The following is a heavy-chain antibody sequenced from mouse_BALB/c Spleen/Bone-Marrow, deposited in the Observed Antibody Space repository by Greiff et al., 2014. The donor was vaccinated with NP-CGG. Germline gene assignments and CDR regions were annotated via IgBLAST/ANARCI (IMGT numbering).Heavy chain of an antibody. D-gene: IGHD1-2*01. CDR3: ARNNHGYENYLDC. J-gene: IGHJ2*01. V-gene: IGHV5-6-3*01. CDR2: ISSNGGST. CDR1: GFTFSTYG. Sequence: EVMLVESGGGLVQPGGSLRLSCAASGFTFSTYGMSWVRQTPDKRLELVATISSNGGSTYYPDSVKGRFTISRDNAKNTLYLQMTSLKSEDTAMYYCARNNHGYENYLDCWGQGTTLTVSS.